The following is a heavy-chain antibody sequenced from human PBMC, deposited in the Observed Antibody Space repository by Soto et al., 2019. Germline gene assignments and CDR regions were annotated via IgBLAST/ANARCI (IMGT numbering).Heavy chain of an antibody. CDR1: GYTFTSYG. CDR2: ISAYNGNT. V-gene: IGHV1-18*01. CDR3: ALRTPGGYCISTSCRWFDP. D-gene: IGHD2-2*01. Sequence: QVQLVQSGAEVKKPGASVKVSCKASGYTFTSYGISWVRQAPGQGLEWMGWISAYNGNTNYAQKLQGRVTMTTDTSTSTAYMELRSLRSDDTAVYYCALRTPGGYCISTSCRWFDPWGQGTLVTVSS. J-gene: IGHJ5*02.